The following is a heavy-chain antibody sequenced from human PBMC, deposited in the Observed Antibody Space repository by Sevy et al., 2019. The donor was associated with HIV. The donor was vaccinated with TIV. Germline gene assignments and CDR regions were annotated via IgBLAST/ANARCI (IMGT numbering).Heavy chain of an antibody. D-gene: IGHD2-15*01. CDR1: RFTFSKYS. CDR3: ARDPRYCSGGSCYLFDY. V-gene: IGHV3-48*02. CDR2: ISSTSSTI. Sequence: GGSLRLSCAASRFTFSKYSMNWVRQAPGKGLEWISYISSTSSTIYYADSVKGRFTISRDNAKNSLYLQMNSLRDEDTAVYYCARDPRYCSGGSCYLFDYWGQGTLVTVSS. J-gene: IGHJ4*02.